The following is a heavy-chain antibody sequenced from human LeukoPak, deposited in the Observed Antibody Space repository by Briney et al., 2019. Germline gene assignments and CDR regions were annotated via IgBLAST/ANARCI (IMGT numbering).Heavy chain of an antibody. Sequence: GGSLRLSCAASGFTFSKYAMSWVRQAPGKGLEWVSGISGSGGSTYYADSVKGRFTISRDNSKNTLYLQMNSLRAEDTAVYYCAKAGWYDYYYGMDVWGQGTTVTVSS. D-gene: IGHD6-19*01. V-gene: IGHV3-23*01. CDR2: ISGSGGST. CDR3: AKAGWYDYYYGMDV. J-gene: IGHJ6*02. CDR1: GFTFSKYA.